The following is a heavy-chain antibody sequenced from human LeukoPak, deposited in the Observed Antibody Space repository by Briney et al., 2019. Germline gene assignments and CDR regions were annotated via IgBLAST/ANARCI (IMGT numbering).Heavy chain of an antibody. CDR2: ISTTSNYI. CDR1: GFTFSSYS. J-gene: IGHJ4*02. CDR3: ARDLLREYYDILTGYLGY. V-gene: IGHV3-21*04. D-gene: IGHD3-9*01. Sequence: GGSLRLSCAASGFTFSSYSMNWVRQAPGKGLEWVSSISTTSNYIYYADSVKGRFTISRDNAKNSLYLQMNSLRAEDTAVYYCARDLLREYYDILTGYLGYWGQGTLVTVSS.